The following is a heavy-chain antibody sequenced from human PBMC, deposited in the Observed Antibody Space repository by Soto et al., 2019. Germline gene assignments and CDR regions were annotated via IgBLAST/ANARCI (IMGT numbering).Heavy chain of an antibody. J-gene: IGHJ4*02. CDR2: IYYSGST. D-gene: IGHD5-12*01. CDR3: ARSGGYSGYDYVL. CDR1: GCSISSGGYY. Sequence: SETLSLTCPFSGCSISSGGYYWSWIRQHPGKSLEWIGYIYYSGSTYYNPSLKSRVTISVDTSKNQFSLKLSSVTAADTAVYYCARSGGYSGYDYVLWGQGTQVTVSS. V-gene: IGHV4-31*03.